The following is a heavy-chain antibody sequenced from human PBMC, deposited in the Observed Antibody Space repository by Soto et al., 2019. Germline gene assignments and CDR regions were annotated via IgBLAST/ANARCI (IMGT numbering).Heavy chain of an antibody. CDR3: AKDGPRDSYGLTNAFDI. D-gene: IGHD5-18*01. Sequence: QVQLVESGGGVVQPGRSLRLSCAASGFTFSSYGMHWVRQAPGKGLEWVAVISYDGSNKYYADSVKGRFTISRDNSKNTLYLQMNSLRAEDTAVYYCAKDGPRDSYGLTNAFDIWGQGTMVTVSS. V-gene: IGHV3-30*18. CDR2: ISYDGSNK. J-gene: IGHJ3*02. CDR1: GFTFSSYG.